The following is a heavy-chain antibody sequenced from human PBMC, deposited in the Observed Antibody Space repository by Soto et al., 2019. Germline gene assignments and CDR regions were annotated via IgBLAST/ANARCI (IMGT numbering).Heavy chain of an antibody. Sequence: SETLSVTCTVSGGFINSYWWSWIRQPAGKGLEWIGRVYSSGTTDYNPSLNSRATMSVETSKNQFSLKLSSVTAADTAVYYCARDIASYAYGEGYWGQGIQVTVSS. D-gene: IGHD2-21*01. CDR1: GGFINSYW. CDR3: ARDIASYAYGEGY. V-gene: IGHV4-4*07. J-gene: IGHJ4*02. CDR2: VYSSGTT.